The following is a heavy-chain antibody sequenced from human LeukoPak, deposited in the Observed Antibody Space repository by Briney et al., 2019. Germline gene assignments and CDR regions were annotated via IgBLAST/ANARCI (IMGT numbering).Heavy chain of an antibody. J-gene: IGHJ4*02. CDR1: GYSISSGYY. CDR2: IYYSGST. CDR3: ARGLGSSSWYEEGFDY. D-gene: IGHD6-13*01. Sequence: SETLSLTCTVSGYSISSGYYWGWIRQPPGKGLEWIGYIYYSGSTNYNPSLKSRVTISVGTSKNQFSLKLSSVTAADTAVYYCARGLGSSSWYEEGFDYWGQGTLVTVSS. V-gene: IGHV4-61*01.